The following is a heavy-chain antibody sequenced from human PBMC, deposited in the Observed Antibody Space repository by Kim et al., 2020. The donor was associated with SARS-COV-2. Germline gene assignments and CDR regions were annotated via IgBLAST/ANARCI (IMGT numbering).Heavy chain of an antibody. CDR3: ASVRSMATIIY. Sequence: GGSLRLSCAASGFTFSDYYMSWIRQAPGKGLEWVSYISSSSSYTNYADSVKGRFTISRDNAKNSLYLQMNSLRAEDTAVYYCASVRSMATIIYWGQGTLVTVSS. D-gene: IGHD5-12*01. J-gene: IGHJ4*02. CDR2: ISSSSSYT. V-gene: IGHV3-11*03. CDR1: GFTFSDYY.